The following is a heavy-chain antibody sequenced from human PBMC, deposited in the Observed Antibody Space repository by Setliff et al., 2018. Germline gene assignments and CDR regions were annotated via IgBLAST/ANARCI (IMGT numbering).Heavy chain of an antibody. Sequence: PSETLSLTCAAYGGTFSDYYWTWIRQPPGKGLEWIGEINHRGSTSYYNPSLKSRVTISVDTSKNQFSLSLTSVTAEDTAVYYCARMSGFQYIDVWDKGTTVTVSS. D-gene: IGHD3-3*01. V-gene: IGHV4-34*01. CDR1: GGTFSDYY. CDR3: ARMSGFQYIDV. CDR2: INHRGSTS. J-gene: IGHJ6*03.